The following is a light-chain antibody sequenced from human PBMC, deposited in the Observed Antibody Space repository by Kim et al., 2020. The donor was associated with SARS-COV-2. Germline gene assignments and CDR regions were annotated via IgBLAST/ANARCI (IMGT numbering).Light chain of an antibody. CDR3: QQYRLWPWT. J-gene: IGKJ1*01. Sequence: EIVMTQSPATLSVSPGGRVTLSCRADENVGSFLAWYQQRPGQPPRLLISSVSARASGIPARFTGSGSGTEFALTINSLQSEDFAFYHCQQYRLWPWTFGQGTKVDIK. CDR2: SVS. CDR1: ENVGSF. V-gene: IGKV3-15*01.